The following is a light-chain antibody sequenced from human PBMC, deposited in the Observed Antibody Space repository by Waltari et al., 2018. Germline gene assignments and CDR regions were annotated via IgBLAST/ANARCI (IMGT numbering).Light chain of an antibody. V-gene: IGLV3-1*01. Sequence: SYELTQPPSVSVFPGQTASIACSGDRLGEKYTFWYQMKPGQSPQLLMFRDDRRPSGIPERFSGSNAGNTATLTISGTQAMDEADYYCQAWGDSVAVFGGGTKLTVL. CDR2: RDD. CDR1: RLGEKY. CDR3: QAWGDSVAV. J-gene: IGLJ2*01.